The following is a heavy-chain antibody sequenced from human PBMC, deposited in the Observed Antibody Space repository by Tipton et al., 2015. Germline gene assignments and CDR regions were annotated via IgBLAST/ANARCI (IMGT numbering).Heavy chain of an antibody. CDR3: ARDLRDVTTVTTGFDR. CDR2: ISGSGGST. CDR1: GFTFSSYA. J-gene: IGHJ5*02. D-gene: IGHD4-17*01. Sequence: SLRLSCAASGFTFSSYAMSWVRQAPGKGLDWVSAISGSGGSTYYADSVKGRFTTSRDKSKNTMYLQMNSLRAEDTAVYYCARDLRDVTTVTTGFDRWGQGTLVTVSS. V-gene: IGHV3-23*01.